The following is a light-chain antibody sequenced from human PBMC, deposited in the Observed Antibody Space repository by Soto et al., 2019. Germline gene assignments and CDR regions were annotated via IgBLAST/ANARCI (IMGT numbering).Light chain of an antibody. V-gene: IGKV3-20*01. CDR2: GAS. J-gene: IGKJ1*01. CDR1: QSVSSSY. CDR3: QQHGSSPYVK. Sequence: EIVLTQSPGTLSLSPGDRPTLSCRASQSVSSSYLAWYQQKPGQAPRLPIYGASSRATGIPDRFSGSGSGTDFTLTISRLEPEDFAVYYCQQHGSSPYVKFGQGTKVDIK.